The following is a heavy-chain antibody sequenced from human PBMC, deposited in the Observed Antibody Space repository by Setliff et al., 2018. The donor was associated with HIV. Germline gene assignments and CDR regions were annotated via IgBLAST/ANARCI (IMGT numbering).Heavy chain of an antibody. CDR1: GFTFSTYF. Sequence: VGSLRLSCAASGFTFSTYFMVWVRQAPGKGLEWVSGIGGAYDGNTYHADSVKGRFTIFRENSKNIVYLQMSNLRAEDTALYYCAKVMITTTWAFDFWGQGTPVTVSS. D-gene: IGHD1-26*01. V-gene: IGHV3-23*01. CDR3: AKVMITTTWAFDF. CDR2: IGGAYDGNT. J-gene: IGHJ4*02.